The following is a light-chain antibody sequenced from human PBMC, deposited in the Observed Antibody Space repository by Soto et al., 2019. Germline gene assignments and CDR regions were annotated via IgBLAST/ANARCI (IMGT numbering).Light chain of an antibody. CDR1: QSVSSSY. CDR3: QQYGSSTGP. Sequence: EIVLTQSPGTLSLSPGERATLSCRASQSVSSSYLAWYQQKPGQAPRLLIYGASSRATGIPDRFSGSGSETDFTLTISRLEPEDFAVYYCQQYGSSTGPFGQGTKVEIK. J-gene: IGKJ1*01. V-gene: IGKV3-20*01. CDR2: GAS.